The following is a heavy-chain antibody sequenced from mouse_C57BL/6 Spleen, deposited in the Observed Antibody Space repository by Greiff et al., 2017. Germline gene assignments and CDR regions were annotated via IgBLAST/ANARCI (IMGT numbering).Heavy chain of an antibody. D-gene: IGHD4-1*01. CDR1: GYAFSSYW. Sequence: QVQLKQSGAELVKPGASVKISCKASGYAFSSYWMNWVKQRPGKGLEWIGQIYPGDGDTTYNGKFKGKATLTADKSSSTAYMQLSSLTSEDSAVYFCARPSNWERWYFDVWGTGTTVTVSS. V-gene: IGHV1-80*01. CDR2: IYPGDGDT. J-gene: IGHJ1*03. CDR3: ARPSNWERWYFDV.